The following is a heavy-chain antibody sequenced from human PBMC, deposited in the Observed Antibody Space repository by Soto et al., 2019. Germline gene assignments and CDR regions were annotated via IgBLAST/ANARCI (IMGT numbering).Heavy chain of an antibody. J-gene: IGHJ4*02. CDR2: INPNSGGT. Sequence: APLTLSREPSGYTFTRDYMHWLRQAPGQGLEWMGWINPNSGGTNYAQKFQGRVTMTRDTSISTAYMELSRLRSDDTAVYYCATRMVRGAHGGLDYWGQGKLVPVS. D-gene: IGHD3-10*01. CDR1: GYTFTRDY. CDR3: ATRMVRGAHGGLDY. V-gene: IGHV1-2*02.